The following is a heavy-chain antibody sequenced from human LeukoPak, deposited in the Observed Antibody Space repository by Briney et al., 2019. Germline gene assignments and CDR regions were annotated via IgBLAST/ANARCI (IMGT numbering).Heavy chain of an antibody. Sequence: GGSLRLSCAASGFTVSSNYMSWVRQAPGKGLEWVSVIYSGGSTYYADSVKGRFTISRDNSKNTLYLQMNSLRAGDTAVYYCAKELSGSPDYWGQGTLVTVSS. V-gene: IGHV3-66*01. D-gene: IGHD1-26*01. CDR1: GFTVSSNY. CDR2: IYSGGST. CDR3: AKELSGSPDY. J-gene: IGHJ4*02.